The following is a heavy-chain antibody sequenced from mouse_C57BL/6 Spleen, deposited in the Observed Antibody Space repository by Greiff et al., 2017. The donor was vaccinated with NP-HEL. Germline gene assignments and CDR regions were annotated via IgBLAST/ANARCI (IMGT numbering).Heavy chain of an antibody. CDR3: ARSESRFYYFDY. V-gene: IGHV1-52*01. Sequence: VQLQQPGAELVRPGSSVKLSCKASGYTFTSYWMHWVKQRPIQGLEWIGNIDPSDSETHYNQKFKDKATLTVDKSSSTAYMQLSSLTSEDSAVYYCARSESRFYYFDYWGQGTTLTVSS. J-gene: IGHJ2*01. CDR2: IDPSDSET. CDR1: GYTFTSYW.